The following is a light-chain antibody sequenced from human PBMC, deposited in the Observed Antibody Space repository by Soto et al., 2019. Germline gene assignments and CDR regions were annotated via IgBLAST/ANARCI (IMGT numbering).Light chain of an antibody. CDR2: GAS. CDR1: QSVNSD. CDR3: QQYKYWPRT. J-gene: IGKJ1*01. Sequence: EVVMTQSPAILSVSPGERATLSCRASQSVNSDLAWYQQKPGQAPRLLIQGASTRATGIPARFSGSGSGTEFTLTISSLQSEDFAVYYCQQYKYWPRTFGQGPKVDIK. V-gene: IGKV3-15*01.